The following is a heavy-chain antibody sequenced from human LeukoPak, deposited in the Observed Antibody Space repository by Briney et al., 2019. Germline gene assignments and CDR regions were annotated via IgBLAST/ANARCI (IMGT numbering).Heavy chain of an antibody. V-gene: IGHV4-39*07. D-gene: IGHD1-1*01. CDR3: AREGAWGYYWYYFDY. Sequence: SETLSLTCTVSGASISSSSSYWGWIRQPPGKGLEWLGNIYSRGNTYYKPALRSRVTISIDTSKNQFSLRLTSVTAADTAVYYCAREGAWGYYWYYFDYWGQGTLVTVSS. CDR1: GASISSSSSY. CDR2: IYSRGNT. J-gene: IGHJ4*02.